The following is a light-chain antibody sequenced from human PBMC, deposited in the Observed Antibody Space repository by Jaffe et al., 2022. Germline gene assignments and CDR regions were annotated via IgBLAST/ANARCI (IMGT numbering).Light chain of an antibody. Sequence: DIQMTQSPSSLSASIGDRVTITCRASQGIYNYLAWYQQKPGKVPKLLIYAASTLQSGVPSRFSGSGSGTDFTLTISSLQPEDVATYYCQKYNSDPLTFGGGTKVEIK. J-gene: IGKJ4*01. V-gene: IGKV1-27*01. CDR1: QGIYNY. CDR2: AAS. CDR3: QKYNSDPLT.